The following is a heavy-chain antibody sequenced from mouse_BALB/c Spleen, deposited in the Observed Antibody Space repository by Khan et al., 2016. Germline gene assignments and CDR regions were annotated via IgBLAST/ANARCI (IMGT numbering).Heavy chain of an antibody. D-gene: IGHD2-4*01. CDR2: ISTYHGDA. CDR3: ATLSTMITTTVDRDY. J-gene: IGHJ4*01. V-gene: IGHV1S137*01. Sequence: QVQLQQSGAELVRPGVSVKISCKGSGYTFTDYTLHWVKQSHAKSLEWIGVISTYHGDATYNQKFKGKATMTVDNSTSTAYMELARLTSEDTAIDYCATLSTMITTTVDRDYWGQGTSVTVSS. CDR1: GYTFTDYT.